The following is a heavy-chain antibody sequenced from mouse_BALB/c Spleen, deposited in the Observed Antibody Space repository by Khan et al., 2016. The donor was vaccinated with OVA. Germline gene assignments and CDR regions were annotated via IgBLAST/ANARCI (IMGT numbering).Heavy chain of an antibody. J-gene: IGHJ3*01. D-gene: IGHD2-2*01. CDR3: ARGGYGAFAY. V-gene: IGHV1S56*01. CDR2: ICTGNIHN. CDR1: DYTFTSYT. Sequence: VQLQQSGPELVKPGASVRLSCKASDYTFTSYTIHWVQPRPGQGLEWIGWICTGNIHNNYTERFKGKSTLTADNASSTAYMHISSLPSEDSAVYFCARGGYGAFAYWGQGTLVTVSA.